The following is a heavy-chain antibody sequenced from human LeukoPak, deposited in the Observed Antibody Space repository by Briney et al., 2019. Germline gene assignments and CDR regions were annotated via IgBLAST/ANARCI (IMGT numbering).Heavy chain of an antibody. Sequence: SVKVSCKASGGTFSSYAISWVRQAPGQGLEWMGGIIPIFGRANYAQKFQGRVTITEDESTSTAYMELSSLRSEDTAVYYCAREATRNIVVVPAAIYYFDYWGQGTLVTVSS. V-gene: IGHV1-69*13. D-gene: IGHD2-2*01. CDR3: AREATRNIVVVPAAIYYFDY. J-gene: IGHJ4*02. CDR2: IIPIFGRA. CDR1: GGTFSSYA.